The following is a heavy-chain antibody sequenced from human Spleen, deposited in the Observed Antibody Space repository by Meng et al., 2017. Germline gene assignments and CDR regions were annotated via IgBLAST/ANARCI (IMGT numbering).Heavy chain of an antibody. Sequence: SVKVSCKASGYTFTGYFMYWVRQAPGQGLEWMGRIIPILGIANYAQKFQGRVTITADKSTSTAYMELSSLRSEDTAVYYCARENAYYDILTGYYYAYYFDYWGQGTLVTVSS. V-gene: IGHV1-69*04. CDR3: ARENAYYDILTGYYYAYYFDY. CDR2: IIPILGIA. D-gene: IGHD3-9*01. CDR1: GYTFTGYF. J-gene: IGHJ4*02.